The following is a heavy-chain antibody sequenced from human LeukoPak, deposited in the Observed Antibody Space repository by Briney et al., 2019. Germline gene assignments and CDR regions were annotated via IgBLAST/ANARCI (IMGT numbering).Heavy chain of an antibody. CDR3: ARGGSSGWSKALDY. J-gene: IGHJ4*02. Sequence: SETLSLTCTVSGGSITNLDYYWTWIRQPAGKTLEWIGRIYTSGGTNYNPSLKSRVTMSVDKPKNQISLNLASLTAADTAVYYCARGGSSGWSKALDYWGQGTLVTVSS. D-gene: IGHD6-19*01. V-gene: IGHV4-61*02. CDR2: IYTSGGT. CDR1: GGSITNLDYY.